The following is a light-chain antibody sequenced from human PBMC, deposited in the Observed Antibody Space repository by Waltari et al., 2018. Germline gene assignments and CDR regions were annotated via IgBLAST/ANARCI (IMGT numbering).Light chain of an antibody. Sequence: DIQMTQSPSSLSASVGDRVTITCRASQGISNYLAWYQQKPGKVPTLLIYAASTLQSGVPSRFSGSGSGMDFTLTISSLQPEDVATYYCQKYNSGPPGGFAFGPGTKVEI. CDR1: QGISNY. CDR2: AAS. CDR3: QKYNSGPPGGFA. V-gene: IGKV1-27*01. J-gene: IGKJ3*01.